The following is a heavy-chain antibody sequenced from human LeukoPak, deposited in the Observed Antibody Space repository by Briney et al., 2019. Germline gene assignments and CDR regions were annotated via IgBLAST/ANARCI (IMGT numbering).Heavy chain of an antibody. CDR2: IIPSGGRT. CDR3: AKGEDGFEYYYYMDG. J-gene: IGHJ6*03. CDR1: GFTFNNYV. D-gene: IGHD2/OR15-2a*01. V-gene: IGHV3-23*01. Sequence: GGSLRLSCEASGFTFNNYVMSWVRQAPGKGLEWVSSIIPSGGRTHYAESVKGRFTISRDNSKNTVDLQMNTLRAEDTAVYYCAKGEDGFEYYYYMDGWGKGTTVTVSS.